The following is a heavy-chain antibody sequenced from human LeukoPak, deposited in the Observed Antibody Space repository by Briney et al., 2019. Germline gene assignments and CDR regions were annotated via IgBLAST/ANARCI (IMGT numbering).Heavy chain of an antibody. V-gene: IGHV4-34*01. CDR1: GGSFSGYY. CDR3: AKVFGDGYSPDAFDI. D-gene: IGHD5-24*01. J-gene: IGHJ3*02. CDR2: INHSGST. Sequence: SETLSLTCAVYGGSFSGYYWSWIRQPPGKGLEWIGEINHSGSTNYNPSLKSRVTISVDTSKNQFSLKLSSVTAADTAVYYCAKVFGDGYSPDAFDIWGQGTMVTVSS.